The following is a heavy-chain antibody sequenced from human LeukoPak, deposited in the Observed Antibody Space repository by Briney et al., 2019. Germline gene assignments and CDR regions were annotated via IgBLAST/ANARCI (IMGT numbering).Heavy chain of an antibody. V-gene: IGHV1-8*01. Sequence: ASVKVSCKAAGYNSRNYDIIWVRQAPGQGLEWMGWMNPDSDDTGYAQKFQGRVTMTRNTSITTAYMELSSLRYEDTAMYYCAMDFGDHWFDPWGQGTLVTVSS. D-gene: IGHD4-17*01. CDR3: AMDFGDHWFDP. CDR1: GYNSRNYD. CDR2: MNPDSDDT. J-gene: IGHJ5*02.